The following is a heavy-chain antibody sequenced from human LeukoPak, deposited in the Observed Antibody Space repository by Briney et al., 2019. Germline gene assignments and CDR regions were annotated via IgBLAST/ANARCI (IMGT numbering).Heavy chain of an antibody. CDR1: GGSISSGTYY. CDR3: ARRRTTVVVDY. D-gene: IGHD4-17*01. Sequence: PSETLSLTCTVSGGSISSGTYYWNWIRQPPGKGLGWIGSISYSGSTNYNPSLKSRVTMSVDTSKNQFSLNLTSVTAADTAVYYCARRRTTVVVDYWGQGTLVIVSS. V-gene: IGHV4-39*01. J-gene: IGHJ4*02. CDR2: ISYSGST.